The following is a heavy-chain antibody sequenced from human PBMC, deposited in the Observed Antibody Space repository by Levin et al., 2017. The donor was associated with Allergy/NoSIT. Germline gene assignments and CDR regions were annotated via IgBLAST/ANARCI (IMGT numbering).Heavy chain of an antibody. D-gene: IGHD5-24*01. CDR3: AKDRERDRYYYYYMDG. CDR1: GFTFSSYA. J-gene: IGHJ6*03. CDR2: ISGSGGST. V-gene: IGHV3-23*01. Sequence: PGGSLRLSCAASGFTFSSYAMSWVHQAPGKGLEWVSAISGSGGSTYYADSVKGRFTISRDNSKNTLYLQMNSLRAEDTAVYYCAKDRERDRYYYYYMDGWGKGTTVTVSS.